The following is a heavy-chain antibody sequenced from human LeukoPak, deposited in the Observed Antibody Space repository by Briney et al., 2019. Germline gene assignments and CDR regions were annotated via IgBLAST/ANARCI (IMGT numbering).Heavy chain of an antibody. J-gene: IGHJ3*02. CDR2: ISHDSGVR. Sequence: HPGGSLRLSCEASGFIFSRDSMNWVRQAPGKGLEWISYISHDSGVRYYADSVRGRFTISRDNSKNTLYLQMNSLGPDDTALYYCARDRDIAAAGVGNTFDIWGQGTMVTVSS. V-gene: IGHV3-48*01. D-gene: IGHD6-13*01. CDR3: ARDRDIAAAGVGNTFDI. CDR1: GFIFSRDS.